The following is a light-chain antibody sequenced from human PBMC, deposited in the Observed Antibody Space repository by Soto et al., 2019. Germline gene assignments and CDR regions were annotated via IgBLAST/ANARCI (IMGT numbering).Light chain of an antibody. CDR3: QQYNPYSRT. Sequence: MSQSPSTLSSSVGARGTITCRASQSIGSWLAWYQQKPGKAPNLLIYAASSLQSGVPSRFSGSGSGTDFTLTISSLQRDDFAIYYCQQYNPYSRTFGQGTKVDIK. J-gene: IGKJ1*01. CDR1: QSIGSW. V-gene: IGKV1-5*01. CDR2: AAS.